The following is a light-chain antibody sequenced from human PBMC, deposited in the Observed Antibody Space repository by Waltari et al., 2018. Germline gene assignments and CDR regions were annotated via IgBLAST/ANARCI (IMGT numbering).Light chain of an antibody. CDR2: YDN. V-gene: IGLV1-36*01. CDR3: EAWDDTLNGVV. J-gene: IGLJ3*02. Sequence: QSVLTQPPSLSEAPRQWVTISCSGSNSNIGNHAVNWYQKLPGKAPKLLIYYDNLLSPGVSDRFSGSKSDTSASLAISGLQSEDEADYYCEAWDDTLNGVVFGGGTKLTVL. CDR1: NSNIGNHA.